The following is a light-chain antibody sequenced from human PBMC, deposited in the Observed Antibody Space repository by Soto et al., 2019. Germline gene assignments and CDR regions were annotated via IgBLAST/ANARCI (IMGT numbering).Light chain of an antibody. J-gene: IGKJ1*01. Sequence: DIEMTQSPSSLSASVGETITITCRASQSISSSLNWFQHSPGQPPKLLLFAASNLHAGVPPRFSGSGSGTSFSLTIRSLQPEDFATYYCQQSYSTPRTFGQGTKVDIK. CDR2: AAS. CDR1: QSISSS. CDR3: QQSYSTPRT. V-gene: IGKV1-39*01.